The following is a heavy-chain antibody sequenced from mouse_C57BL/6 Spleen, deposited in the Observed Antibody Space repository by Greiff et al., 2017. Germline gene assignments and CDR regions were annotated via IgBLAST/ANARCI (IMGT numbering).Heavy chain of an antibody. Sequence: VQLQQPGAELVRPGSSVKMSCKASGYTFTSYWMHWVKQRPIQGLEWIGNIDPSDSETHYNQKFKDKATLTGDKSSSTAYMQLSSLTSEASAVYYCARGICYVYEGYWGQGPTLTVSS. CDR2: IDPSDSET. D-gene: IGHD2-2*01. CDR1: GYTFTSYW. J-gene: IGHJ2*01. CDR3: ARGICYVYEGY. V-gene: IGHV1-52*01.